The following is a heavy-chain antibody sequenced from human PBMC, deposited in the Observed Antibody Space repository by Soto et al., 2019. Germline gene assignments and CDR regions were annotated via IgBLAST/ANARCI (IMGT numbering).Heavy chain of an antibody. CDR2: INPSGGTT. J-gene: IGHJ6*02. D-gene: IGHD2-2*01. Sequence: ASVKVSCKASGYTFTRYNVHWVRQAPGQGLEWMAIINPSGGTTYYAQKAQGRVIMTTDTSTSTAYMELRSLRSDDTAMYYCARDAAVLPAVPALNYYYGMDVWGQGTTVTVSS. V-gene: IGHV1-46*01. CDR3: ARDAAVLPAVPALNYYYGMDV. CDR1: GYTFTRYN.